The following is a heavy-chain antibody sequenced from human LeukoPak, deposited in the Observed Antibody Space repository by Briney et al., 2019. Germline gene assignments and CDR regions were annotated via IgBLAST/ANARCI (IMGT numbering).Heavy chain of an antibody. CDR2: IYHSGST. D-gene: IGHD1-26*01. CDR1: GGSISSSSYY. Sequence: SETLSLTCTVSGGSISSSSYYWGWIRQPPGKGLEWIGSIYHSGSTYYNPSLKSRVTISVDTSKNQFSLKLSSVTAADTAVYYCATTTIRLGYWGQGTLVTVSS. V-gene: IGHV4-39*07. CDR3: ATTTIRLGY. J-gene: IGHJ4*02.